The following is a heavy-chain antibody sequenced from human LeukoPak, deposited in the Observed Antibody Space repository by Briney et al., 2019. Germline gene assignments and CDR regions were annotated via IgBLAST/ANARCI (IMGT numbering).Heavy chain of an antibody. CDR2: IYYSGST. J-gene: IGHJ4*02. V-gene: IGHV4-61*05. CDR1: GGSIRSSYYY. CDR3: ARVGSYYDFDY. D-gene: IGHD1-26*01. Sequence: PSETLSLTCTVSGGSIRSSYYYWGWIRQPPGKGLEWTGYIYYSGSTNYNPSLKSRVTISVDTSKNQFSLKLSSVTAADTAVYYCARVGSYYDFDYWGQGTLVTVSS.